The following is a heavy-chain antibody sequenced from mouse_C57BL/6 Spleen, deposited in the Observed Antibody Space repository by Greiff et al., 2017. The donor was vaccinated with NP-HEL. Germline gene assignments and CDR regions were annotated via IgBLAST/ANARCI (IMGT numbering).Heavy chain of an antibody. CDR1: GYTFTSYW. V-gene: IGHV1-64*01. D-gene: IGHD1-1*01. CDR3: ASFPFITTVDY. Sequence: VQLQQPGAELVKPGASVKLSCKASGYTFTSYWMHWVKQRPGQGLEWIGMIHPNSGSTNYNEKFKSKATLTVDKSSSTAYMQLSSLTSEDSAVYYCASFPFITTVDYWGQGTTLTVSS. CDR2: IHPNSGST. J-gene: IGHJ2*01.